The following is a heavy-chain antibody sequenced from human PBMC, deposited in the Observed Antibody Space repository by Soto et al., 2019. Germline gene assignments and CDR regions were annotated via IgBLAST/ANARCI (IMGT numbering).Heavy chain of an antibody. V-gene: IGHV3-66*01. D-gene: IGHD3-22*01. J-gene: IGHJ4*02. CDR1: GFTVTSNY. CDR2: IYSGGNT. CDR3: ARGLYYYDSSGYYGN. Sequence: GGSLRLSCAASGFTVTSNYMSWVRQAPGKGLEWVSAIYSGGNTYYADSVKGRFTISRDNSKNTLYLQMNSLRAEDTAVYYCARGLYYYDSSGYYGNWGQGTLVTVSS.